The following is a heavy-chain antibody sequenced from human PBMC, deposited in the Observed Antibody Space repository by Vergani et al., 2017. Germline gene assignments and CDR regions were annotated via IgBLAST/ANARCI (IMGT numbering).Heavy chain of an antibody. CDR3: ARGKSDYYDSSGYYHWYFDL. Sequence: EVQLVQSGAEVKKPGESLKISCTGSGYSFTSFWIGWVRQLPGTGLEWMGIIYPCDSDTRYSPSFQGQVTIYADKSISTAFLQWSSLKASDTARYYCARGKSDYYDSSGYYHWYFDLWGRGTLVTVSS. D-gene: IGHD3-22*01. CDR1: GYSFTSFW. V-gene: IGHV5-51*01. CDR2: IYPCDSDT. J-gene: IGHJ2*01.